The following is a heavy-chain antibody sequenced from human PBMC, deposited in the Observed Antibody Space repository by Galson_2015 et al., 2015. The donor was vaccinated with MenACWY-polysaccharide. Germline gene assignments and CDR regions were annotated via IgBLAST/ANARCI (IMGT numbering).Heavy chain of an antibody. CDR1: GYTFTSYV. J-gene: IGHJ4*02. CDR3: ARDFLSSVTTRPGY. CDR2: ISVYNGNT. D-gene: IGHD4-17*01. Sequence: SVKVSCKASGYTFTSYVISWVRQAPGQGLEWMGWISVYNGNTKYAQNLQGRVTMTTDTSTSTAYMELRSLRSDDTAVYYCARDFLSSVTTRPGYWGQGTLVTVSS. V-gene: IGHV1-18*01.